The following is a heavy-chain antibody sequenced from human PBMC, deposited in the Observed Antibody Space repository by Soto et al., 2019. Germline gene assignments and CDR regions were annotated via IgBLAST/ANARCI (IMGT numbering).Heavy chain of an antibody. CDR1: GYIFIDYW. V-gene: IGHV5-51*01. D-gene: IGHD2-15*01. CDR3: ARPPLPGSSNHFNP. Sequence: PGESLKISCKASGYIFIDYWIGWVRQMPGKGLEWMGIVYPRDSDTRYSPSFQGQVTISADRSIDTAFLQWRSLKASDTALYYCARPPLPGSSNHFNPWGQGTLVTVSS. J-gene: IGHJ5*02. CDR2: VYPRDSDT.